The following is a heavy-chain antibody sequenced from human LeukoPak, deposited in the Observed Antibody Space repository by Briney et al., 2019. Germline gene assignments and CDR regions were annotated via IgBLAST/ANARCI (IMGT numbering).Heavy chain of an antibody. CDR2: INHGGST. J-gene: IGHJ4*02. V-gene: IGHV4-34*01. CDR1: GGSFSGYY. CDR3: ASLNDPPPG. D-gene: IGHD1-1*01. Sequence: PSETLSLTCAVYGGSFSGYYWSWIRQPPGKGLEWIGEINHGGSTNYNPSLKSRVTISVDTSKNQFTLKLSSVTAADTAVYYCASLNDPPPGWGQGTLVTVSS.